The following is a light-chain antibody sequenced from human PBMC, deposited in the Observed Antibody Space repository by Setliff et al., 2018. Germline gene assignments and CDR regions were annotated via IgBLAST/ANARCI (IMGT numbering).Light chain of an antibody. CDR1: NSYVGGYNY. Sequence: QSALTQPRSVSGSPGQSVTISCTGTNSYVGGYNYVSWYQQHPGKAPKLMIYDVNKRPSGVPDRFSDSKSGNTASLTISGLQAEDEADYYCCSYAGSYTVIFGGVTKVTVL. J-gene: IGLJ2*01. V-gene: IGLV2-11*01. CDR2: DVN. CDR3: CSYAGSYTVI.